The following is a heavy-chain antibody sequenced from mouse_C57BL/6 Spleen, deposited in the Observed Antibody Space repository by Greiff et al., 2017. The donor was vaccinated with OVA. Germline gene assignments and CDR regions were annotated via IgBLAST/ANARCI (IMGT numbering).Heavy chain of an antibody. J-gene: IGHJ2*01. V-gene: IGHV1-64*01. D-gene: IGHD1-1*01. CDR3: ARFPITTVRDY. CDR1: GYTFTSYW. CDR2: IHPNSGST. Sequence: QVHVKQPGAELVKPGASVKLSCKASGYTFTSYWMHWVKQRPGQGLEWIGMIHPNSGSTNYNEKFKSKATLTVDKSSSTAYMQLSSLTSEDSAVYYCARFPITTVRDYWGQGTTLTVSS.